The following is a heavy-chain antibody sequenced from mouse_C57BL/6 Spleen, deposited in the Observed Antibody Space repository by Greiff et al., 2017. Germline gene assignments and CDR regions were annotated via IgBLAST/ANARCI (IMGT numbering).Heavy chain of an antibody. Sequence: VQLKQSGPELVKPGASVKIPCKASGYTFTDYNMDWVKQSHGKSLEWIGDINPNNGGTIYNQKFKGKATLTVDKSSSTAYMELRSLTSGDTAVYYCASRYGYDGAWFAYWGQGTLVTVSA. CDR3: ASRYGYDGAWFAY. J-gene: IGHJ3*01. V-gene: IGHV1-18*01. CDR1: GYTFTDYN. D-gene: IGHD2-2*01. CDR2: INPNNGGT.